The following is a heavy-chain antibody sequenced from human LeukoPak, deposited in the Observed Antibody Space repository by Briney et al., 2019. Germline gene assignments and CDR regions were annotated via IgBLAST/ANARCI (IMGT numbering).Heavy chain of an antibody. J-gene: IGHJ4*02. D-gene: IGHD1-26*01. Sequence: SQTLSLTCTVSGGSISSGSYYWSWIRQPAGQGLEWYGRSDASGSTNSNPSLTSRVTISVDTTKNQFSLKLSSVTAADTAVYYCAREKWELGAYFDYWGQGTLVTVSS. CDR2: SDASGST. CDR1: GGSISSGSYY. V-gene: IGHV4-61*02. CDR3: AREKWELGAYFDY.